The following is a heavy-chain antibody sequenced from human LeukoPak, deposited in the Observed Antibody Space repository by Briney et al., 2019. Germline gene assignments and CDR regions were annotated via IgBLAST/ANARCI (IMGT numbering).Heavy chain of an antibody. CDR3: AGLSSGWYGDTADY. CDR1: GYTFTSYY. Sequence: ASVKVSCKASGYTFTSYYMHWVRQAPGQGLEWMGIINPSGGSTSYAQKFQGRVTLTRDMSTSTVYMELSSLRSEDTAVYYCAGLSSGWYGDTADYWGQGTLVTVSS. V-gene: IGHV1-46*01. D-gene: IGHD6-13*01. J-gene: IGHJ4*02. CDR2: INPSGGST.